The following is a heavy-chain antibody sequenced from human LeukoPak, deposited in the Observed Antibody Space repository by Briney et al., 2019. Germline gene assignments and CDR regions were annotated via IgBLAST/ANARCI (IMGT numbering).Heavy chain of an antibody. J-gene: IGHJ4*02. D-gene: IGHD2-15*01. CDR3: ARDLGYCSGGSCYPRGFDY. CDR2: IWYDGSHK. V-gene: IGHV3-33*01. Sequence: GGSLRLSCEASGFTFSSYGMHWVRQAPGKGLKWVAVIWYDGSHKYYADSVKGRFTISKDNFKNTLYLQMNSLRAEDTAVYYCARDLGYCSGGSCYPRGFDYWGQGTLVTVSS. CDR1: GFTFSSYG.